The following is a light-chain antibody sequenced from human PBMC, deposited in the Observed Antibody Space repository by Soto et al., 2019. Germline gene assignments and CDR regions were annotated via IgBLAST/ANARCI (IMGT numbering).Light chain of an antibody. CDR2: DVS. Sequence: MLKLSPATVSLTPGKRATLSCRASQNISNYLIWYQQKPGQAPRLLIYDVSNRATGIPARFSGSGSGTDFTLTISSLEPEDLAVYYCQQRSNWPPITFGQGTRLEIK. J-gene: IGKJ5*01. CDR3: QQRSNWPPIT. CDR1: QNISNY. V-gene: IGKV3-11*01.